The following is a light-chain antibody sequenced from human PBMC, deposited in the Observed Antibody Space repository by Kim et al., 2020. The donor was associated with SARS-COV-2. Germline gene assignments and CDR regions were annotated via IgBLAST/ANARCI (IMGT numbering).Light chain of an antibody. CDR3: QAWDSSTYVV. CDR1: KLGDKY. Sequence: SPGQTASITCSGDKLGDKYACWYQQKTGQSPVLVIYQDSKRPSGIPERFSGSNSGNTATLTISGTQAMDEADYYCQAWDSSTYVVFGGGTKLTVL. CDR2: QDS. J-gene: IGLJ2*01. V-gene: IGLV3-1*01.